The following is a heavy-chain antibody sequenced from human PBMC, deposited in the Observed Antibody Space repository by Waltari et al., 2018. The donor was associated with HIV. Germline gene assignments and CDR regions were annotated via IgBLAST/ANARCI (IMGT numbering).Heavy chain of an antibody. V-gene: IGHV1-2*02. J-gene: IGHJ3*01. Sequence: QVQMVQSGAEVKKPGASVKVSCKLSGFSLTGYYIHWVRQAPGQGLEWMGWIYSNTGDTNYGLQFEGRVTMTRDTSMRTAYMELRTLRSDDTALYYCARQMTFYDAFDVWGQGTVVTVSS. CDR2: IYSNTGDT. CDR1: GFSLTGYY. CDR3: ARQMTFYDAFDV.